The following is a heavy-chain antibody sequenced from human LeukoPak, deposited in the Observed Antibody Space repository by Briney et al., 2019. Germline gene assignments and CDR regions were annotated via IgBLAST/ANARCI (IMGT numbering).Heavy chain of an antibody. D-gene: IGHD6-6*01. CDR2: IYTSGST. Sequence: SETLSLTCSVSGGSISSYYWSWIRQPAGKGLEWIGRIYTSGSTNYNPSLKSPVTISVDTSKNQFSLKLSSVTAADTAVYYCARTGSSSWYAFDIWGQGTMVTVSS. V-gene: IGHV4-4*07. CDR1: GGSISSYY. CDR3: ARTGSSSWYAFDI. J-gene: IGHJ3*02.